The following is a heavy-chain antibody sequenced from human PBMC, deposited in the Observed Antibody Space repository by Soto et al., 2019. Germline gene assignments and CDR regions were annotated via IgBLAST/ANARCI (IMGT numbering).Heavy chain of an antibody. Sequence: EVQLVESGGGPVKPGGSLRLSCVASAFTFNNFPMHWVRQAPGEGLQWLASITSSSSYKYYADSVKGRFTISRDNAKNSLYLELTGLRAEDTAVYYCAREKSSSTTCNHGMDVWGLATTVTVSS. CDR3: AREKSSSTTCNHGMDV. CDR2: ITSSSSYK. D-gene: IGHD2-15*01. J-gene: IGHJ6*02. CDR1: AFTFNNFP. V-gene: IGHV3-21*02.